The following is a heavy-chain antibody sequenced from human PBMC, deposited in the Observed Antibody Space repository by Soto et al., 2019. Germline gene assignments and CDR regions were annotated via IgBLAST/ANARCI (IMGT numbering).Heavy chain of an antibody. V-gene: IGHV4-59*01. CDR3: ARESYYGSGATVVAY. CDR2: IYYSGTT. J-gene: IGHJ4*02. Sequence: SETLSLTCTVSGGSISGYYWSWIRQPPGRGLEWIGYIYYSGTTSYNPSLNSRVTMSVDTSKNQFSLKVNSVTAADTAVYYCARESYYGSGATVVAYWGQGTLVTVSS. CDR1: GGSISGYY. D-gene: IGHD3-10*01.